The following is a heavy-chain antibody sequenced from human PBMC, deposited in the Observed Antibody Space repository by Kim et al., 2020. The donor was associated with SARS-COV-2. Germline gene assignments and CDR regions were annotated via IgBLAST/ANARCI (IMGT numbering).Heavy chain of an antibody. J-gene: IGHJ6*02. V-gene: IGHV1-2*02. D-gene: IGHD3-3*01. Sequence: ASVKVSCKASGYTFTDYYIHWVRQAPGQGLEWMGWINPNSGGTDYAQMFQGRVTMTRDTSINTAYMELNWLISDDTAVYYCARDDLLEWDEDYSYYYGMDVWGQGTTVTVSS. CDR2: INPNSGGT. CDR1: GYTFTDYY. CDR3: ARDDLLEWDEDYSYYYGMDV.